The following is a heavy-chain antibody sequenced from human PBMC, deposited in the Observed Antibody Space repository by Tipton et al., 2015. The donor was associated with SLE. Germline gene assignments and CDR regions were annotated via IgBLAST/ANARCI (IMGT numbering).Heavy chain of an antibody. CDR2: ISWDGTST. V-gene: IGHV3-43D*03. D-gene: IGHD1-14*01. Sequence: SLRLSCAASGFTFDDYAMHWGRQAPGKGLEWVSLISWDGTSTYYVDSVKGRFSISRDNSKNSLYLQMNSLTAEDTALYYCAKEGSSEPYFHHWGQGTLVTVSS. CDR3: AKEGSSEPYFHH. CDR1: GFTFDDYA. J-gene: IGHJ1*01.